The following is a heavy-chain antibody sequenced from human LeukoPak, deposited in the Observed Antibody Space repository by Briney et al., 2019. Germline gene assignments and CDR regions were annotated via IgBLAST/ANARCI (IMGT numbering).Heavy chain of an antibody. CDR3: ARIARYCSGGSCLSAY. Sequence: GASVKVSCKASGYTFTSYGISWVRQAPGQGLEWMGWISAYNGNTNYAQELQGRVTMTTDTSTSTAYMELRSLRSDDTAVYYCARIARYCSGGSCLSAYWGQGTLVTVSS. J-gene: IGHJ4*02. V-gene: IGHV1-18*01. CDR2: ISAYNGNT. D-gene: IGHD2-15*01. CDR1: GYTFTSYG.